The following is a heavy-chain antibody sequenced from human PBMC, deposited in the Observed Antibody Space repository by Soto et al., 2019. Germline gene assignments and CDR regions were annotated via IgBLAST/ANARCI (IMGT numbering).Heavy chain of an antibody. CDR1: GGTFSSYA. V-gene: IGHV1-69*13. J-gene: IGHJ6*02. Sequence: SVKVSCKASGGTFSSYAISWMRQAPGQGLEWMGGIIPIFGTANYAQKFQGRVTITADESTSTAYMELSSLRSEDTAVYYCARQSFGVVISYYYYGMDVWGQGTTVTVSS. D-gene: IGHD3-3*01. CDR2: IIPIFGTA. CDR3: ARQSFGVVISYYYYGMDV.